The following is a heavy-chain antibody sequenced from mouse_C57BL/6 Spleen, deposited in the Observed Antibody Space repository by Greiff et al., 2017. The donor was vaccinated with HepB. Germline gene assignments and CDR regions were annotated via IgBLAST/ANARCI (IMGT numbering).Heavy chain of an antibody. V-gene: IGHV1-61*01. CDR2: IYPSDSET. Sequence: QVQLQQPGAELVRPGSSVKLSCKASGYTFTSYWMDWVKQRPGQGLEWIGNIYPSDSETHYNQKFKDKATLTVDKSSSTAYMQLSSLTSEDSAVYYCARGELTGGYFDYWGQGTTLTVSS. CDR3: ARGELTGGYFDY. CDR1: GYTFTSYW. D-gene: IGHD4-1*01. J-gene: IGHJ2*01.